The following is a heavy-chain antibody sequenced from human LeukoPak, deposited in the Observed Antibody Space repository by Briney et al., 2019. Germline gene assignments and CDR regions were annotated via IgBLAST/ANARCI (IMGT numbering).Heavy chain of an antibody. Sequence: ASVKVSCKASGDTFTSYGISWVRQAPGQGLEWMGRIIAYNGTTNYAQKLQGRVTMTTETSTSTAYMELRSLRSDDTAVYDCARVVVVVPAAIGWFDPWGQGTLVTVSS. CDR1: GDTFTSYG. CDR2: IIAYNGTT. D-gene: IGHD2-2*01. J-gene: IGHJ5*02. V-gene: IGHV1-18*01. CDR3: ARVVVVVPAAIGWFDP.